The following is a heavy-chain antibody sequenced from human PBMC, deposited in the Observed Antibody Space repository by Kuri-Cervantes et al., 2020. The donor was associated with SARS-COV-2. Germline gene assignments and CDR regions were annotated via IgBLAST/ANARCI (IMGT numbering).Heavy chain of an antibody. CDR3: ARGGSSSDHYYYGMDV. D-gene: IGHD6-6*01. J-gene: IGHJ6*02. Sequence: YADSVKDRFTISRDNAKNSLYLQMTNLRAEDTAVYYCARGGSSSDHYYYGMDVWGQGTTVTVSS. V-gene: IGHV3-11*06.